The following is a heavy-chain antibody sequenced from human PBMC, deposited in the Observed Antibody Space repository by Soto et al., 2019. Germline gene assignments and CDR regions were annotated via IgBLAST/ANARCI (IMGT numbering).Heavy chain of an antibody. CDR3: ARGPPREEYDSSGYPHSFDY. J-gene: IGHJ4*02. D-gene: IGHD3-22*01. Sequence: PSETLSLTCAVYGGSFSGYYWSWIRQPPGKGLEWIGEINHSGSTNYNPSLKSRVTISVDTSKNQFSLKLSSVTAADTAVYYCARGPPREEYDSSGYPHSFDYWGQGTLVTVSS. CDR1: GGSFSGYY. V-gene: IGHV4-34*01. CDR2: INHSGST.